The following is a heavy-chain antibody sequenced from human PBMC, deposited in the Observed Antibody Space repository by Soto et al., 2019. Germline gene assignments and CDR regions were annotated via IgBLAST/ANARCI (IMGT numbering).Heavy chain of an antibody. V-gene: IGHV3-21*01. CDR2: ISSSSSYI. CDR1: GFTFSSYS. J-gene: IGHJ4*02. D-gene: IGHD6-19*01. Sequence: GGSLRLSCAASGFTFSSYSMNWVRQAPGKGLEWVSSISSSSSYIYYADSVKGRFTISRDNAKNSLYLQMNSLRAEDTAVYYCARLRIAVAGTEYYFDYWGQGPLVTVSS. CDR3: ARLRIAVAGTEYYFDY.